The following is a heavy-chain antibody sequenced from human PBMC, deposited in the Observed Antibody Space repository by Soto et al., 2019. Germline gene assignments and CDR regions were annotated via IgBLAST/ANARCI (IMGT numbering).Heavy chain of an antibody. CDR1: GGSFSGYH. Sequence: PSETLSLTCAVYGGSFSGYHWSWIRQPPGKGLEWIGEINHSGSTNYNPSLKSRVTISVDTSKNQFSLKLSSVTAADTAVYYCARGSKAAMVTGDSYFDYWGQGTLVTVSS. CDR3: ARGSKAAMVTGDSYFDY. J-gene: IGHJ4*02. V-gene: IGHV4-34*01. CDR2: INHSGST. D-gene: IGHD5-18*01.